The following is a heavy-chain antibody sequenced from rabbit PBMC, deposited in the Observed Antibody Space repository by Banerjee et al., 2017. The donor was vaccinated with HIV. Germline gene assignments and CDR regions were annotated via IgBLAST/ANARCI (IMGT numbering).Heavy chain of an antibody. V-gene: IGHV1S45*01. Sequence: QEQLVESGGGLVKPGASLTLTCKASGLDFSSSGISWVRQAPGKGLEWIAYIYVGSSGSTYYATWAKGRFTISKTSSTTVTLQMTSLTASDTATYFCARWGSDSGWGPNNLWGPGTLVTVS. CDR2: IYVGSSGST. D-gene: IGHD4-1*01. J-gene: IGHJ4*01. CDR1: GLDFSSSG. CDR3: ARWGSDSGWGPNNL.